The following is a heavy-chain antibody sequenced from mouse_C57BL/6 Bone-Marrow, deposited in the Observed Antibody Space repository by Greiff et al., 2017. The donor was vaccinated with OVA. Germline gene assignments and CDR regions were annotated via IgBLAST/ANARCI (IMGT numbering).Heavy chain of an antibody. CDR3: AREGDGVSSGFAY. J-gene: IGHJ3*01. V-gene: IGHV1-47*01. D-gene: IGHD2-13*01. CDR2: FHPYNDDT. CDR1: GYTFTTYP. Sequence: QVQLQQSGAELVKPGASVKMSCKASGYTFTTYPIEWMKQNHGKSLEWIGNFHPYNDDTKYNEKFKGKATLPVEKSSSTVYLELSRLTSEDSAVLYCAREGDGVSSGFAYWGQGTLVTVSA.